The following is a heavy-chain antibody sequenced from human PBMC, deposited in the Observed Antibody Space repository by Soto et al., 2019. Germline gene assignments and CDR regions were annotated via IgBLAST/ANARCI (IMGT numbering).Heavy chain of an antibody. V-gene: IGHV3-30*03. CDR2: VSSDGSNK. Sequence: ESGGGVVQPGRSLRLSCADSGFTFSSYAMHWVRQAPGKGLEWVAVVSSDGSNKWYADSVKGRFTISRDNSKNTLYLQMSSLRADDTAIYFCATNDWDYWGQGTLVTVSS. J-gene: IGHJ4*02. CDR3: ATNDWDY. D-gene: IGHD3-3*01. CDR1: GFTFSSYA.